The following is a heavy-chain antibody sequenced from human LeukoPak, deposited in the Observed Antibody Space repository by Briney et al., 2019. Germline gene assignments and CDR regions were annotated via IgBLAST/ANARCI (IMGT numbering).Heavy chain of an antibody. CDR3: ARTGSAEGTYDFWSGYYTGRNVYNYYYMDV. CDR1: GYTFTNFD. J-gene: IGHJ6*03. V-gene: IGHV1-8*03. CDR2: MNPNSGDT. D-gene: IGHD3-3*01. Sequence: ASVKVSCKASGYTFTNFDINWVRQATGQGLEWMGWMNPNSGDTGYAQNFQGRVTITRNTSISTAYMELSSLRSEDTAVYYCARTGSAEGTYDFWSGYYTGRNVYNYYYMDVWGKGTTVTVSS.